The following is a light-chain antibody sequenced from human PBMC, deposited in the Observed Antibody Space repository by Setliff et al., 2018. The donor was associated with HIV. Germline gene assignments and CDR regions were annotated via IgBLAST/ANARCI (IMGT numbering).Light chain of an antibody. Sequence: QSVLPQPRSVSGSPGQSVTISCTGTSSDVGGYNYVSWYQQHPGKAPKLMIYDVSERPSGVPDRFSGSKSANTASLTISGLQAEDEADYYCCSYAGSYTFYVFGTGTKV. V-gene: IGLV2-11*01. CDR1: SSDVGGYNY. J-gene: IGLJ1*01. CDR3: CSYAGSYTFYV. CDR2: DVS.